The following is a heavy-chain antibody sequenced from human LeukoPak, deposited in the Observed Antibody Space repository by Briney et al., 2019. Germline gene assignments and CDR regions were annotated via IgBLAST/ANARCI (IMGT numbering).Heavy chain of an antibody. V-gene: IGHV4-31*03. CDR1: GGSISSGGYY. J-gene: IGHJ4*02. D-gene: IGHD4-17*01. CDR3: ARDNLDYGDYGNYFDY. CDR2: IYYSGST. Sequence: SSETLSLTCTVSGGSISSGGYYWSWIRQHPGKGLEWIGYIYYSGSTYYNPSLKSRVTISVDTSKNQSSLKLSSVTAADTAVYYCARDNLDYGDYGNYFDYWGQGTLVTVSS.